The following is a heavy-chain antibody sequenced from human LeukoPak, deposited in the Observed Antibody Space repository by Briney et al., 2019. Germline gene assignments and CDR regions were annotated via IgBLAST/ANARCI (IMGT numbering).Heavy chain of an antibody. CDR2: IDWDGDK. J-gene: IGHJ4*02. V-gene: IGHV2-70*17. Sequence: SGPALVKPTQTLTLTCTFSGFSLSRGGRCVSWLRQPPGKALEWLARIDWDGDKFYSTALKSRLIISKDTSRNQVTLIMTNMDPVDTATYYCARTNYLLRYFDYWGQGALVTVSS. CDR3: ARTNYLLRYFDY. D-gene: IGHD3-9*01. CDR1: GFSLSRGGRC.